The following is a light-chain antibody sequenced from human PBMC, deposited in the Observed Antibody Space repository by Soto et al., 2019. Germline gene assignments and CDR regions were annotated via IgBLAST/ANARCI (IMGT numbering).Light chain of an antibody. Sequence: DIQITQSPSSLSASVGDRVTITCQASQDISNYLNWYQQKLGKAPKLLIYAASSLQSGVPSRFSGSGSGTDFTLTISSLQPEDFATYYCQQSYSTVTFGQGTRLEIK. V-gene: IGKV1-39*01. J-gene: IGKJ5*01. CDR1: QDISNY. CDR2: AAS. CDR3: QQSYSTVT.